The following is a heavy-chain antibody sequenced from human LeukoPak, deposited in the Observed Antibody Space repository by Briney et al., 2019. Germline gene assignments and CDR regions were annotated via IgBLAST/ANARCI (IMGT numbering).Heavy chain of an antibody. CDR1: GGSISSYY. CDR3: ARDRQLSSTWYIDAFEI. Sequence: PSETLSLTCTVSGGSISSYYWSWIRQPPGKGLEWIGYIHYSGNTNYNPSLKSRVTISVDTSKNQFSLKLTAVTAVDTAVYYCARDRQLSSTWYIDAFEIWGQGTMVTVSS. J-gene: IGHJ3*02. V-gene: IGHV4-59*01. CDR2: IHYSGNT. D-gene: IGHD6-13*01.